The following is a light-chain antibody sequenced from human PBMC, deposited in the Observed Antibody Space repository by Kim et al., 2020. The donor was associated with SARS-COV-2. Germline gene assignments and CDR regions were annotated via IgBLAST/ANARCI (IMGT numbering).Light chain of an antibody. J-gene: IGKJ2*01. CDR1: QGIRSY. V-gene: IGKV1-8*01. Sequence: AIRITQSQSSLSASTGDRVTITCRASQGIRSYLAWYQQKPGKAPKLLIYAASTLQSGVPSRFSGSGSGTDFTLTISRLQSEDFASFYCQQYYSYPYTFGQGTKLEI. CDR3: QQYYSYPYT. CDR2: AAS.